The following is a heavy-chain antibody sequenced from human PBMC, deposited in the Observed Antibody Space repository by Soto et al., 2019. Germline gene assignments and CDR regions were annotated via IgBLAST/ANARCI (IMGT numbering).Heavy chain of an antibody. V-gene: IGHV1-46*01. Sequence: ASVKVSCKASGYTFSNFFMHWVRQAPGQGLEWMGIINPIGGTTTYAQIFQGRVAMTRDTSTSTVYMELSSLRSGDTAVYYCARENWATSPSFDYWGQGTLVTVSS. CDR1: GYTFSNFF. CDR3: ARENWATSPSFDY. J-gene: IGHJ4*02. D-gene: IGHD2-2*01. CDR2: INPIGGTT.